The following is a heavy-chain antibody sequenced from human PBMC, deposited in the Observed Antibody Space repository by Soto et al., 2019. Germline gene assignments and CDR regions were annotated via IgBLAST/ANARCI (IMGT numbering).Heavy chain of an antibody. Sequence: GGSLRLSCAASGFTFFTYAMSWVRQAPGKGLEWVSSITDSGDSTYYADSVKGRFTISRDNSKNTLYLQMKSLRAEDTAVYYCAAHTPSGTFIFDYWGQGTLVTVSS. J-gene: IGHJ4*02. CDR1: GFTFFTYA. CDR3: AAHTPSGTFIFDY. V-gene: IGHV3-23*01. CDR2: ITDSGDST. D-gene: IGHD1-7*01.